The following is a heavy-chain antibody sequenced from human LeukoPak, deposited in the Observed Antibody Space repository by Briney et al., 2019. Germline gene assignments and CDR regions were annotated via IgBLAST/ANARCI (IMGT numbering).Heavy chain of an antibody. V-gene: IGHV1-2*02. D-gene: IGHD1-1*01. CDR1: GYTFTGYY. CDR3: AREGVDWNHSVYYFDY. CDR2: INPNSGGT. J-gene: IGHJ4*02. Sequence: VASVKVSCKASGYTFTGYYMHWVRQAPGQGLEWMGWINPNSGGTNYAQKFQGRVTMTRDTSISTAYMALSRLRCDDTAVYYCAREGVDWNHSVYYFDYWGQGTLVTVSS.